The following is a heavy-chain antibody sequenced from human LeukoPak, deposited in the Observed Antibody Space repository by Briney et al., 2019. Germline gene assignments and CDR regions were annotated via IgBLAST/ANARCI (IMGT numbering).Heavy chain of an antibody. CDR1: GFTFSSFA. D-gene: IGHD1-26*01. Sequence: TGGSLRLPCAASGFTFSSFAMTWVRQAPGKGLDWVSTIFPGGDVSYHADSVKGRFSISRDNSRNTLYLQMNTLRADDSAVYYCAKGSGRPKGDAFDAWGQGTTVTVSS. V-gene: IGHV3-23*01. CDR3: AKGSGRPKGDAFDA. J-gene: IGHJ3*01. CDR2: IFPGGDVS.